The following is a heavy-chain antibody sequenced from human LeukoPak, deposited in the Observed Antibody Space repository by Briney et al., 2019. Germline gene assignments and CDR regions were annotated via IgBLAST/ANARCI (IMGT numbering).Heavy chain of an antibody. CDR1: GYTFTSYD. J-gene: IGHJ4*02. Sequence: ASVKVSCKASGYTFTSYDINWVRQATGQGLEWMGWMNPNSGNTGYAQKFQGRVTMTRNTSISTAYMELRSLRSDDTAVYYCARDHPYYGSGSYYDYWGQGTLVTVSS. CDR3: ARDHPYYGSGSYYDY. D-gene: IGHD3-10*01. V-gene: IGHV1-8*01. CDR2: MNPNSGNT.